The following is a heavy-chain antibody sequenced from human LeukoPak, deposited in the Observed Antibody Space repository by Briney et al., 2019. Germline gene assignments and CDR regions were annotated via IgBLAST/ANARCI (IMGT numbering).Heavy chain of an antibody. Sequence: GAPLQISCKGPGSRFATYWIGGARQLPGRGLEGLGVIHPGDSDTRYSPSFQGHVTFSVDKSISTACLRWSSLEASDTAMYYCARFGDGSRWDPGYCDLGGRGTLATVS. CDR3: ARFGDGSRWDPGYCDL. V-gene: IGHV5-51*01. CDR1: GSRFATYW. D-gene: IGHD6-13*01. J-gene: IGHJ2*01. CDR2: IHPGDSDT.